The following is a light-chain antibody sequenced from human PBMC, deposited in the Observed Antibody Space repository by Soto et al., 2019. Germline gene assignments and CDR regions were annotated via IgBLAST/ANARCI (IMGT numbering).Light chain of an antibody. CDR2: SVS. V-gene: IGKV1-5*01. J-gene: IGKJ1*01. CDR3: QQFSSYSRT. Sequence: DIQMTQSPSTLSTYVGDRVTITCRASQSVNSWLAWYQQKPGRAPKLLIYSVSSLDSGVPSRFSGSGSGTEFTLTISSLQPDDFATYYCQQFSSYSRTFGQGTKV. CDR1: QSVNSW.